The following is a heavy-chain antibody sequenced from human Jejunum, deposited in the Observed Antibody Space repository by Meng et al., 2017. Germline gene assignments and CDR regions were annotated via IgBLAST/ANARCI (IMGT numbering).Heavy chain of an antibody. D-gene: IGHD3-10*01. V-gene: IGHV3-23*01. CDR1: GFTFRSYA. CDR2: ISGSDETT. CDR3: AKDRVIRGIMGAFDM. J-gene: IGHJ3*02. Sequence: GESLKISCAASGFTFRSYAMSWVRQAPGKGLEWVSTISGSDETTYYSDSAKGRFTISRDSSENKVSLQMNSLRADDTAVYYCAKDRVIRGIMGAFDMWGLGTMVTVSS.